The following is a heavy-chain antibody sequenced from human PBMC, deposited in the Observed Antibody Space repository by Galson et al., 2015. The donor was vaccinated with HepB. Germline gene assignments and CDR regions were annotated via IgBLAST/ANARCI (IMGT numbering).Heavy chain of an antibody. V-gene: IGHV6-1*01. CDR2: TYYRSKWYN. CDR3: ARDLYSSTSVGHDY. J-gene: IGHJ4*02. CDR1: GDSVSSTSAA. Sequence: CAISGDSVSSTSAAWNWIRQSPSRGLEWLGRTYYRSKWYNDYAVSVKSRITINPDTSKNQFSLQLDSVTPEDTAVYYCARDLYSSTSVGHDYWGQGTPVTVSS. D-gene: IGHD6-13*01.